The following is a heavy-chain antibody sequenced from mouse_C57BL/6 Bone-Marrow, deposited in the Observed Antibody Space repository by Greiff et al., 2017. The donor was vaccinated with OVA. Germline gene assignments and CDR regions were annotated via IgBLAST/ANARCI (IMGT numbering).Heavy chain of an antibody. Sequence: VKLMESGPGLVAPSQSLSITCTVSGFSLTSYGVDWVRQSPGKGLEWLGVIWGVGSTNYNSALKSRLSISKDNSKSQVFLKMNSLQTDDTAMYYCASASIYYDYPFAYWGQGTLVTVSA. CDR1: GFSLTSYG. J-gene: IGHJ3*01. V-gene: IGHV2-6*01. CDR3: ASASIYYDYPFAY. CDR2: IWGVGST. D-gene: IGHD2-4*01.